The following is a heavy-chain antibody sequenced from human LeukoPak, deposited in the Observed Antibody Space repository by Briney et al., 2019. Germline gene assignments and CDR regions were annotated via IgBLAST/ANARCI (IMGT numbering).Heavy chain of an antibody. V-gene: IGHV4-4*02. CDR1: GFTVSSNS. CDR2: IYHSGNT. J-gene: IGHJ4*02. Sequence: GSLRLSCTVSGFTVSSNSMSWVRQPPGKGLEWIGEIYHSGNTNYNPSLKSQVTISVDKSNNQISLKLSSVTAADTAVYYCARNGNGYYFDYWGQGTLVTVSS. CDR3: ARNGNGYYFDY. D-gene: IGHD6-25*01.